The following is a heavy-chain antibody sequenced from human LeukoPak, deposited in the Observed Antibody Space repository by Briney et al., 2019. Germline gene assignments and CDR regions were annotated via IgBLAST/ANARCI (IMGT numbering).Heavy chain of an antibody. CDR2: INHSGST. D-gene: IGHD2/OR15-2a*01. CDR3: ARLSTSYFDY. J-gene: IGHJ4*02. V-gene: IGHV4-34*01. Sequence: PSETLSLTCAVYGGSFSGYYWSWIRQPPGKGLEWIGEINHSGSTNYNPSLKSRVTISVDTSKNQFSLKLSSVTAADTAVYYCARLSTSYFDYWGQGTLVTVSS. CDR1: GGSFSGYY.